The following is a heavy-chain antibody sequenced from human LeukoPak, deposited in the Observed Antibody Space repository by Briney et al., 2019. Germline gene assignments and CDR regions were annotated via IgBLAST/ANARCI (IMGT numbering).Heavy chain of an antibody. D-gene: IGHD3-10*01. CDR2: IATIREYI. J-gene: IGHJ3*02. Sequence: PGGSLRLSCAASGFTFSTYSMNWVRQAPGKGLGWVSSIATIREYIYYAGSLKGRFTISRDNAKNSLYLHMNSLRPDDTAVYYCARGRSITILRGVAISDGFDIWGQGTKVTVS. CDR1: GFTFSTYS. CDR3: ARGRSITILRGVAISDGFDI. V-gene: IGHV3-21*06.